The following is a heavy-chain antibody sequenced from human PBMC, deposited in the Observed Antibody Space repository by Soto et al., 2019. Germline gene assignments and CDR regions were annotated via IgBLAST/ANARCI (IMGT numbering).Heavy chain of an antibody. D-gene: IGHD3-3*01. CDR1: GGTCSSFA. CDR3: ARARAERARSSDFWGGSFDA. Sequence: QVQLVQSGAEVKRPGSSVKVSCKASGGTCSSFAISWVRQAPGQGLAWMGGLIPIFDTTNHAQKFQGRVTMIADESTSTAYMELSSLRFEDTAVYYCARARAERARSSDFWGGSFDAWGQGTLVSVSS. CDR2: LIPIFDTT. J-gene: IGHJ4*02. V-gene: IGHV1-69*01.